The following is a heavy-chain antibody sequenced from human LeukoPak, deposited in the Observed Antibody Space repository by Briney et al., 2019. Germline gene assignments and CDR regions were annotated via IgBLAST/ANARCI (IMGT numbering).Heavy chain of an antibody. V-gene: IGHV4-39*07. J-gene: IGHJ3*02. CDR3: ARLRWDAFDI. D-gene: IGHD4-23*01. CDR2: IYYSGST. Sequence: SETLSLTCTVSGGSISSSRYYWGWISQPPGKGLEWIGSIYYSGSTYYNPSLKSRVTISVDTSKNQFSLKLSSVTAADTAVYYCARLRWDAFDIWGQGTMVTVSS. CDR1: GGSISSSRYY.